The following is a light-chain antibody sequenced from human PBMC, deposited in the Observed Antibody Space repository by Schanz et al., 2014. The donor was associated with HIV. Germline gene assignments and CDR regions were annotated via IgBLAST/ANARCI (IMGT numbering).Light chain of an antibody. CDR1: SSDVGSYNY. Sequence: QSALTQPRSVSGSPGQSVTISCTGTSSDVGSYNYVSWYQQRPGKAPKLMIYDVTKRPSGVPDRFSGSKSGNTASLTVSGLQAEDEADYYCSSYAGSNNVVFGGGTKPTV. V-gene: IGLV2-11*01. CDR3: SSYAGSNNVV. J-gene: IGLJ2*01. CDR2: DVT.